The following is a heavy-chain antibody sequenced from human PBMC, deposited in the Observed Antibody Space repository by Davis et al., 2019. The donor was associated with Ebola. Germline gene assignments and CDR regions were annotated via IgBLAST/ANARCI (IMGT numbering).Heavy chain of an antibody. V-gene: IGHV1-18*01. Sequence: AASVKVSCKASGYTFTSYGISWVRQAPGQGLEWMGWTSAYNGNTNYAQKLQGRVTMTTDTSTSTAYMELRSLRSDDTAVYYCARGGGILLSGGKGWFDPWGQGTLVTVSS. CDR3: ARGGGILLSGGKGWFDP. CDR1: GYTFTSYG. J-gene: IGHJ5*02. CDR2: TSAYNGNT. D-gene: IGHD3-16*01.